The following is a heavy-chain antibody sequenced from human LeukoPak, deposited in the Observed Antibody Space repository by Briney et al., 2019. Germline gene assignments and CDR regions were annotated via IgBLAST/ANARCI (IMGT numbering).Heavy chain of an antibody. V-gene: IGHV3-48*01. CDR3: AGGWDYFDTTGNYYYLDY. Sequence: PGGSLRLSCAASGFTFSSFRMNWVRQAPGKGLEWLSYITGRSNAIFYADSVTGRFSISRDNDMNSLYLQMSSLRVEDTAVYYCAGGWDYFDTTGNYYYLDYWGQGTLVTVSS. CDR1: GFTFSSFR. D-gene: IGHD3-22*01. CDR2: ITGRSNAI. J-gene: IGHJ4*02.